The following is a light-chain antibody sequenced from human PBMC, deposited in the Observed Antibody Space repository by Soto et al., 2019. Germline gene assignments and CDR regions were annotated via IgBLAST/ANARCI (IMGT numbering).Light chain of an antibody. J-gene: IGKJ1*01. CDR3: QQYNSYSPVT. V-gene: IGKV1-5*01. CDR2: DAS. Sequence: DIQMTRSPSTLSASVGERVTIPCRSSQSISSWLAWYQQKPGKAPKLLIYDASSLESGVPSRFSGSGSGTEFTLTISSLQPDDFATYYCQQYNSYSPVTFGQGTKVDTK. CDR1: QSISSW.